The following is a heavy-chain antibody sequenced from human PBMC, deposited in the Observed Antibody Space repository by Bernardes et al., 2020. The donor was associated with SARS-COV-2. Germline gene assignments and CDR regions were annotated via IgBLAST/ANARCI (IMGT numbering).Heavy chain of an antibody. J-gene: IGHJ4*02. D-gene: IGHD2-15*01. Sequence: SETLSLTCAVYGGSFSDYYWSWIRQPPGKGLEWIGEINHSGSTNYNPSLKSRVTISVDTSKNQFSLKLSSVTAADTAVYYCARDPRINCSGGSCYSNPFDYWGQGTLVTVSS. V-gene: IGHV4-34*01. CDR2: INHSGST. CDR3: ARDPRINCSGGSCYSNPFDY. CDR1: GGSFSDYY.